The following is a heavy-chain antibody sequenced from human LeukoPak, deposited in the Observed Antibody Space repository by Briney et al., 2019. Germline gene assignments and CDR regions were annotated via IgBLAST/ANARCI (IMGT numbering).Heavy chain of an antibody. CDR2: ISWNSGSI. Sequence: PGRSLRLSCAASGFTFDDYAMRWVRQAPGKGLGWVSGISWNSGSIGYADSVKGRFTISRDNAKNSLYLQMNSLRAEDTALYYCAKDTREVITPGDAFDIWGQGTMVTVSS. CDR3: AKDTREVITPGDAFDI. D-gene: IGHD3-22*01. V-gene: IGHV3-9*01. J-gene: IGHJ3*02. CDR1: GFTFDDYA.